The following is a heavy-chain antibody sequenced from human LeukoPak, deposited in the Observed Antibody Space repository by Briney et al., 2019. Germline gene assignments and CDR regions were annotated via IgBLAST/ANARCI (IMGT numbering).Heavy chain of an antibody. CDR3: ASGIFGRIDY. D-gene: IGHD3/OR15-3a*01. V-gene: IGHV4-34*01. Sequence: TPSETLSLTCAVYGGSFSGYYWSWIRQPPGKGLEWIGEINHSGSTNYNPSLKSRVTISVDTSKNQFSLKLSSVTAADTAVYYCASGIFGRIDYWGQGTLVTVSS. CDR1: GGSFSGYY. CDR2: INHSGST. J-gene: IGHJ4*02.